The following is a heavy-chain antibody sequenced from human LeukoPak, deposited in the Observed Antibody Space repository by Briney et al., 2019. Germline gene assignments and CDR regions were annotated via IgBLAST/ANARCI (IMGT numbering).Heavy chain of an antibody. Sequence: GGSLRLSCAASGFTFSSYGMHWVRQAPGKGLEWVAVIWYNGSSKNYADSVKGRFAISRDNSKSTLYLQMNSLRAEDTAVYYCARAPPYYDILTGYYHRYYYGMDVWGQGTTVTVSS. CDR1: GFTFSSYG. CDR3: ARAPPYYDILTGYYHRYYYGMDV. D-gene: IGHD3-9*01. CDR2: IWYNGSSK. V-gene: IGHV3-33*01. J-gene: IGHJ6*02.